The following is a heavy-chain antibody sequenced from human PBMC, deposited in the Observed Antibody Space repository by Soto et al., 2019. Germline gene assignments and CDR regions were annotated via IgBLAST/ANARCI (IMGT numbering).Heavy chain of an antibody. CDR2: IIRDGGA. V-gene: IGHV4-34*02. D-gene: IGHD6-13*01. CDR3: ARGPAAAGNWYFDF. CDR1: GGSFNYHY. Sequence: QVQLQQWGTGLLKPSENLSLTCAVSGGSFNYHYWSWLRQPPGKGLEWLGEIIRDGGAHYNPSLKSRVTITLDSIKKQVSLKLDSVTAADTAVYFCARGPAAAGNWYFDFWGRGTLVTVSS. J-gene: IGHJ2*01.